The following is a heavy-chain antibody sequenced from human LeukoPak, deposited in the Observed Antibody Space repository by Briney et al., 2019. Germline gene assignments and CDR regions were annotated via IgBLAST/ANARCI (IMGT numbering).Heavy chain of an antibody. J-gene: IGHJ4*02. CDR1: AGSISNYF. CDR3: ARSNGDYRYPFDY. V-gene: IGHV4-59*01. D-gene: IGHD4-17*01. CDR2: IHSSGSN. Sequence: SETLSLTCTVSAGSISNYFWNWIRQPPGKGLEWIGYIHSSGSNNYNPSLKSRLTMSVETSKNQFSLTLSSVTAADTAVYYCARSNGDYRYPFDYWGQGILVTVSS.